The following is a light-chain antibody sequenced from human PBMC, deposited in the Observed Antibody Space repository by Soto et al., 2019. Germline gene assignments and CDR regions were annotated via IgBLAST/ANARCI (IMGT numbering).Light chain of an antibody. CDR1: QSVSSSY. CDR2: GAS. V-gene: IGKV3-20*01. Sequence: EIVLTQSPGNLSLSPGERATLSCRASQSVSSSYLDWYQQKPGQAPRLLIYGASSRATGIPDRFSGSGSGTDFTLTISRLEPEDFAVYYCQQYGSSPLTFGGGTKVEIK. CDR3: QQYGSSPLT. J-gene: IGKJ4*01.